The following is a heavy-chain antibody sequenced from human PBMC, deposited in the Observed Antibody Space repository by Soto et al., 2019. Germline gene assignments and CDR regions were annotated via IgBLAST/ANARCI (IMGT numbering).Heavy chain of an antibody. CDR3: ARRSSSTALYYYYGMDV. V-gene: IGHV1-18*04. CDR1: GYTFTSYG. Sequence: ASVKVSCKASGYTFTSYGISWVRKAPGQGLEWMGWISAYSGNTNYAQKLQGRVTMTTDTSTSTAYMELRSLRSDDTAVYYCARRSSSTALYYYYGMDVWGQGTTVTVSS. CDR2: ISAYSGNT. J-gene: IGHJ6*02. D-gene: IGHD6-6*01.